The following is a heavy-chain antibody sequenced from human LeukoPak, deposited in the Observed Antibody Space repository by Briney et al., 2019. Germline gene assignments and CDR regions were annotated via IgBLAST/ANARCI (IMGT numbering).Heavy chain of an antibody. Sequence: GGSLKLSCAASRFIFSNYYMSWIRQAPGKGLVWIATIDAHGGTNYYADSAQDRFTISRDNAKNSLFLQMNSLTAEDTAVYCARAGTYGGYKVFDNWGQGTPVTVSS. D-gene: IGHD5-12*01. CDR2: IDAHGGTN. V-gene: IGHV3-11*01. CDR1: RFIFSNYY. J-gene: IGHJ5*02. CDR3: ARAGTYGGYKVFDN.